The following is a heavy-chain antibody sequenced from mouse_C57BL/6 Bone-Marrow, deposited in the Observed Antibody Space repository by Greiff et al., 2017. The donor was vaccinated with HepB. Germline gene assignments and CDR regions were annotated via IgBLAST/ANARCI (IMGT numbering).Heavy chain of an antibody. J-gene: IGHJ4*01. V-gene: IGHV10-3*01. D-gene: IGHD1-1*01. CDR1: GFTFNTYA. CDR2: IRSKSSNYAT. CDR3: VRELLTTVVAEDAMDY. Sequence: EVKLMESGGGLVQPKGSLKLSCAASGFTFNTYAMHWVRQAPGKGLEWVARIRSKSSNYATYYADSVKDRFTISRDDSQSMLYLQMNNLKTEDTAMYYCVRELLTTVVAEDAMDYWGQGTSVTVSS.